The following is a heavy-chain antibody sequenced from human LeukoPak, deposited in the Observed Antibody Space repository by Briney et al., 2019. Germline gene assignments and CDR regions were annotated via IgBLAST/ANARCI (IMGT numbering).Heavy chain of an antibody. Sequence: ASVKVSCKASGGTFSSYAISWVRQAPGQGLEWMGGIIPIFGTANYAQKFQGRVTITADESTSIAYMELSSLRSEDTAVYYCATGKVQRLYYELSDWFDPWGQGTLVTVSS. V-gene: IGHV1-69*13. CDR3: ATGKVQRLYYELSDWFDP. J-gene: IGHJ5*02. D-gene: IGHD3-22*01. CDR1: GGTFSSYA. CDR2: IIPIFGTA.